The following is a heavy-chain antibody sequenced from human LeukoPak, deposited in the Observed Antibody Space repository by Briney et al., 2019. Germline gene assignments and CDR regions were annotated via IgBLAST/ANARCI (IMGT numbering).Heavy chain of an antibody. V-gene: IGHV5-51*01. CDR1: GYSFTKYW. D-gene: IGHD5-12*01. CDR2: IYPGDSDT. CDR3: AKTSAYDFKDD. Sequence: GESLKISCKGSGYSFTKYWIGWVRQMPGKGLEWMGIIYPGDSDTRYSPSFQGQVTMSADKSISTAYLQWSSLKASDTAIYYCAKTSAYDFKDDWGQGTLVTVSS. J-gene: IGHJ4*02.